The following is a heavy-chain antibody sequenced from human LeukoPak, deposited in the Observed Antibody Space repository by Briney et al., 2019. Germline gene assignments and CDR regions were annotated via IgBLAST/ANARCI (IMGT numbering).Heavy chain of an antibody. CDR1: GYSLTVYY. Sequence: ASVKASCKASGYSLTVYYIHWVRRAPGQGLEWMGWINSHSGGTYYAQKFQGRVTMTRDTSINTTFLELSSLRSHDTAVYYCARDGTPYGDYGWFDPWGQGTLVTVSS. D-gene: IGHD4-17*01. CDR3: ARDGTPYGDYGWFDP. J-gene: IGHJ5*02. CDR2: INSHSGGT. V-gene: IGHV1-2*02.